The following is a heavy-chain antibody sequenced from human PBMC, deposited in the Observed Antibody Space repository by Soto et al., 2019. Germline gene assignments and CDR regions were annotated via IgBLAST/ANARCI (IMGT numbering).Heavy chain of an antibody. D-gene: IGHD2-2*01. CDR1: GYSFTSYW. CDR2: IYPGDSDT. V-gene: IGHV5-51*01. CDR3: ARPATRNNRNDAFDI. J-gene: IGHJ3*02. Sequence: PGESLKISCKGSGYSFTSYWIGWVRQMPVKGLEWMGIIYPGDSDTRYSPSFQGQVTISADKSISTAYLQWSSLKASDTAMYYCARPATRNNRNDAFDIWGQGTMVTVSS.